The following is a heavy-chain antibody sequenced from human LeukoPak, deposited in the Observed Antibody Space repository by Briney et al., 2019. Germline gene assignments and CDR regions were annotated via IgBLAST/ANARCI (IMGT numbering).Heavy chain of an antibody. CDR3: SGQRPLYYYDSSGYFP. J-gene: IGHJ5*02. CDR1: GGSFSGYY. V-gene: IGHV4-34*01. CDR2: INHSGST. D-gene: IGHD3-22*01. Sequence: PSETLSLTCAVYGGSFSGYYWSWIRQPPGKGLEWIGEINHSGSTNYNPSLKSRVTISVDTSKNQFSLKLSSVTAADTAVYYCSGQRPLYYYDSSGYFPWGQGTLVTVSS.